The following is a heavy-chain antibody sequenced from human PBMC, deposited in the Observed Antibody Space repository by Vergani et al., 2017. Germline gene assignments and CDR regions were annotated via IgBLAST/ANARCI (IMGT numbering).Heavy chain of an antibody. CDR2: INHSGST. D-gene: IGHD6-19*01. CDR1: GGSFSGYY. J-gene: IGHJ4*02. CDR3: ARALGVAGTDY. Sequence: QVQLQQWGAGLLKPSETLSLTCAVYGGSFSGYYWSWIRQPPGKGLELIGEINHSGSTNYNPSLKSRVTISVDTSKNQFSLKLSSVTAADTAVYYCARALGVAGTDYWGQGTLVTVSS. V-gene: IGHV4-34*01.